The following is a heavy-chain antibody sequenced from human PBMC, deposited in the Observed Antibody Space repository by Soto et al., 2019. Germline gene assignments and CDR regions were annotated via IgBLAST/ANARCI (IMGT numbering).Heavy chain of an antibody. V-gene: IGHV4-59*01. J-gene: IGHJ2*01. Sequence: SETLSLTCTVSGGSISSYYWSWIRQPPGKGLEWIGYIYYSGSTNYNPSLKSRVTISVDTSKNHFSLKLSSVTAADTAVYYCARGRGGYFDLWGRGTLVTVSS. CDR1: GGSISSYY. CDR2: IYYSGST. CDR3: ARGRGGYFDL.